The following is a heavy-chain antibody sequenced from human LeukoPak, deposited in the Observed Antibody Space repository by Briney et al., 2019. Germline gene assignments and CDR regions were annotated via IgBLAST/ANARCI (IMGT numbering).Heavy chain of an antibody. V-gene: IGHV1-2*02. D-gene: IGHD6-19*01. J-gene: IGHJ5*02. CDR1: GYTFTGYY. Sequence: GASVKVSCKASGYTFTGYYMHWVRQAPGQGLEWMGWINPNSGGTNYAQKFQGRVTMTRDTSISTAYMELSRLRSDDTAVYYCARETISSGWPYNWFDPWGQGTLVTVSS. CDR3: ARETISSGWPYNWFDP. CDR2: INPNSGGT.